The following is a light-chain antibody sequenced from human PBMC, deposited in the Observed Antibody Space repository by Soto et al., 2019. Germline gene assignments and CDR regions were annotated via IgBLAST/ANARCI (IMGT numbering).Light chain of an antibody. CDR3: QQYRSWPRT. Sequence: EIGLTQSPATLSLSPGERATLSCRASQSVSSNLAWYQQKPGQAPRLLIYGASTRATGIPARFSGSGSGTEFTLTISNVRPEDFAVYYCQQYRSWPRTFGQGTKVDIK. CDR1: QSVSSN. V-gene: IGKV3-15*01. CDR2: GAS. J-gene: IGKJ1*01.